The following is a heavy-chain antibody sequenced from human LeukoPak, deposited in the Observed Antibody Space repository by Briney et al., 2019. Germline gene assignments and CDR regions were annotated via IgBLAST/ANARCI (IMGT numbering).Heavy chain of an antibody. CDR2: ISYDGSNK. Sequence: GGSLRLSCAASGFTFSSYAMHWVRQAPGKGLEWVAVISYDGSNKYYADSVKGRFTISRDNSKNTLYLQMNSLRAEDTAVYYCASTYDSSGYYLRYFDYWGQGTLVTVSS. CDR3: ASTYDSSGYYLRYFDY. J-gene: IGHJ4*02. D-gene: IGHD3-22*01. V-gene: IGHV3-30-3*01. CDR1: GFTFSSYA.